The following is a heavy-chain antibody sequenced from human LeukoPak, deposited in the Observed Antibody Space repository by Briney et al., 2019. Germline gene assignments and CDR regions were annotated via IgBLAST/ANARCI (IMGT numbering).Heavy chain of an antibody. J-gene: IGHJ4*02. CDR2: ITTSGSTV. Sequence: PGGSLRISCAAPGFTFRSYEQNRGRPAPGEGPGGVSYITTSGSTVYYGDSVKGRFTISRDNAKNSLDLQMNSLRDEDTAVYYCARMSHTGAFDYWGQGTLVTVSS. CDR3: ARMSHTGAFDY. CDR1: GFTFRSYE. V-gene: IGHV3-48*03. D-gene: IGHD7-27*01.